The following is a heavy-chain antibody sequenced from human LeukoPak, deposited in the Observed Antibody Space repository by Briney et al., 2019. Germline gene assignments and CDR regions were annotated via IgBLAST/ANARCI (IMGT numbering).Heavy chain of an antibody. J-gene: IGHJ4*02. CDR3: AREQYEGSCGDY. V-gene: IGHV4-61*02. CDR1: GGSISSGSYY. CDR2: IYTSGST. D-gene: IGHD1-26*01. Sequence: SETLSLTCTVSGGSISSGSYYWSWIRQPAGRGLEWIGRIYTSGSTNYNPSLKSRVTISVDTSKNQFSLKLSSVTAADTAVYYCAREQYEGSCGDYWGQGTLVTVSS.